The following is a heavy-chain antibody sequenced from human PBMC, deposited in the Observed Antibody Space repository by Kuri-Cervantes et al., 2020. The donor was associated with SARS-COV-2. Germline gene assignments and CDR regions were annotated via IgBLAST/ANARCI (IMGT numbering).Heavy chain of an antibody. V-gene: IGHV3-66*03. D-gene: IGHD3-3*01. CDR1: GFTVSSNY. CDR3: ARDLDSITIFGVVTTYYYYYGMDV. CDR2: IYSCGST. J-gene: IGHJ6*02. Sequence: GGSLRLSCAASGFTVSSNYMSWVRQAPGKGLEWVSVIYSCGSTYYADSVKGRFTISRDNSKNTLYLQMNSLRAEDTAVYYCARDLDSITIFGVVTTYYYYYGMDVWGQGTTVTVSS.